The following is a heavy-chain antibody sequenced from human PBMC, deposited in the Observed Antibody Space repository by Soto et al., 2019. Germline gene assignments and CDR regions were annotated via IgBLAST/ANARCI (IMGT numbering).Heavy chain of an antibody. J-gene: IGHJ3*02. CDR1: GGSSSSGDYF. CDR2: IYYSGST. Sequence: PSETLSLTCTVSGGSSSSGDYFWSWMRQHPGKGLEWIGYIYYSGSTYYNPSLKSRVTMSVDTSKSQFSLNLSSVTAADTAVYYCARGAIDSRAFDIWGQGTMVTVSS. CDR3: ARGAIDSRAFDI. V-gene: IGHV4-31*03.